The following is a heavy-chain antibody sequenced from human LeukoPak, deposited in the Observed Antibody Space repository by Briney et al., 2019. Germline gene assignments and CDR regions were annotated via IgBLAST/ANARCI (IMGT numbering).Heavy chain of an antibody. V-gene: IGHV3-13*01. D-gene: IGHD6-13*01. CDR3: ARDGGGSSWYRVSDYGMDV. J-gene: IGHJ6*02. Sequence: QAGGSLRLSCAASGFTFSSYDMRWVRQATGKGLEWVSAIGPAGDTYYPGSVKGRFTISRENAKNSLCLQMNSLRAGDTAVYYCARDGGGSSWYRVSDYGMDVWGQGTTVTVSS. CDR1: GFTFSSYD. CDR2: IGPAGDT.